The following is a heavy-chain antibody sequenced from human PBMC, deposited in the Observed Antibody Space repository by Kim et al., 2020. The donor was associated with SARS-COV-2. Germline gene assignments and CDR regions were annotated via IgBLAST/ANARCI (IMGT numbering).Heavy chain of an antibody. D-gene: IGHD3-9*01. CDR3: ARSPARGNDILTGSFDY. J-gene: IGHJ4*02. V-gene: IGHV4-30-2*05. Sequence: LKSRVTISVDTSKNQFSLKLGSVTAADTAVYYCARSPARGNDILTGSFDYWGQGTLVTVSS.